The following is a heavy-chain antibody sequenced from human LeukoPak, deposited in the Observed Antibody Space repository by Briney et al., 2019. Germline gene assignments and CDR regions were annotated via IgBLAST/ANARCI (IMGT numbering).Heavy chain of an antibody. CDR1: GGSISRYY. V-gene: IGHV4-59*08. Sequence: PSETLSLTCTVSGGSISRYYWSWIRQPPGKGLEWIGYIYYSGSTNYNPYLTSRVTISVDTSKNQFSLKLSSVTAADKAVYYCARHYYYGMDVWGQGTPVTVSS. J-gene: IGHJ6*02. CDR2: IYYSGST. CDR3: ARHYYYGMDV.